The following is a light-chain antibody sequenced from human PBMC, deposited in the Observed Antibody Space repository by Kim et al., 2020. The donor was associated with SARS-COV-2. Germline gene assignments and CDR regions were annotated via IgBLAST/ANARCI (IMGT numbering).Light chain of an antibody. J-gene: IGLJ2*01. CDR2: GKN. CDR1: SLRSYY. Sequence: SSELTQDPAVSVALGQTVRITCQGDSLRSYYAIWYQQKPGQAPIVVIYGKNNRPSGIPDRFSGSSSGNTASLTITGTQAGDEADYYCNSRASNDNVVFGGLIKLAVL. V-gene: IGLV3-19*01. CDR3: NSRASNDNVV.